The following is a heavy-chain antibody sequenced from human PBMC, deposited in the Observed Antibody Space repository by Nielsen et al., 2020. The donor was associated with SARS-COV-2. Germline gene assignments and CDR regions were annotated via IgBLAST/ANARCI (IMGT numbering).Heavy chain of an antibody. CDR2: IYYSGST. J-gene: IGHJ4*02. Sequence: SETLSLTCTVSGGSISSGDYYWSWIRQPPGKGLEWIGYIYYSGSTYYNPSLKSRVTISVDTSKNQFSLKLSSVTAADTAVYYCARHIGYCSGGSCYPFDYWGQGTLVTVSS. D-gene: IGHD2-15*01. V-gene: IGHV4-30-4*01. CDR1: GGSISSGDYY. CDR3: ARHIGYCSGGSCYPFDY.